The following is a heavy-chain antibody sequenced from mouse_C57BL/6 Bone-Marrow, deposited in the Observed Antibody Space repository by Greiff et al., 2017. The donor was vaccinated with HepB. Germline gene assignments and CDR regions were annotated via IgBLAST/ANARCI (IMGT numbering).Heavy chain of an antibody. Sequence: LEESGAELVKPGASVKISCKASGYAFSSYWMNWVKQRPGKGLEWIGQIYPGDGDTNSNGKFKGKATLTADKSSSTAYMQLSSLTSEDSEVYFCARLSYGSLDYWGQGTTLTVSS. CDR1: GYAFSSYW. J-gene: IGHJ2*01. D-gene: IGHD1-1*01. CDR2: IYPGDGDT. CDR3: ARLSYGSLDY. V-gene: IGHV1-80*01.